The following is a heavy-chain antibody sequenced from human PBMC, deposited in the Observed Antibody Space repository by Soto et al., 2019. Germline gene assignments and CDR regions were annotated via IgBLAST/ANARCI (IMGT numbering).Heavy chain of an antibody. Sequence: PGKGLEWIGEINHSGSTNYTPFLKSRVTISVDTSKNQVALKLSSVTAEDTAVYYCASFFFQAEDGIRDTVPVSAFLLNRSSDL. V-gene: IGHV4-34*01. D-gene: IGHD2-15*01. CDR2: INHSGST. J-gene: IGHJ2*01. CDR3: ASFFFQAEDGIRDTVPVSAFLLNRSSDL.